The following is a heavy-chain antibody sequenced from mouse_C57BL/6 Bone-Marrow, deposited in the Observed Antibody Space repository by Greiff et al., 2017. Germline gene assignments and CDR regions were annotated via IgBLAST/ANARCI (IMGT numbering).Heavy chain of an antibody. CDR2: INPNNGGT. V-gene: IGHV1-22*01. CDR1: GYTFTDYN. Sequence: VQLQQSGPELVKPGASVKMSCKASGYTFTDYNMHWVKQSHGKSLEWIGYINPNNGGTSYNQKFKGKATLTVNKSSSTAYMELRSLTSEDSAVYYCASSMVTTGRFAYWGQGTLVTVSA. CDR3: ASSMVTTGRFAY. J-gene: IGHJ3*01. D-gene: IGHD2-2*01.